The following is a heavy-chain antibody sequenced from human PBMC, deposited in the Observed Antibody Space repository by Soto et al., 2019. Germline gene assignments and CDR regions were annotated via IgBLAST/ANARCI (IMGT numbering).Heavy chain of an antibody. Sequence: QGQLVQSGAEVKKPGASVKVSCKASGYTFTMYGITWVRQAPGQGLEWMGWSSAYNGKTDYAEKFQGRVAMTTDSPTTPAYMDLRSLRSATTPLFYVANLNRYGNTPPDSGGKGTRV. V-gene: IGHV1-18*01. CDR1: GYTFTMYG. D-gene: IGHD3-16*02. J-gene: IGHJ4*02. CDR3: ANLNRYGNTPPDS. CDR2: SSAYNGKT.